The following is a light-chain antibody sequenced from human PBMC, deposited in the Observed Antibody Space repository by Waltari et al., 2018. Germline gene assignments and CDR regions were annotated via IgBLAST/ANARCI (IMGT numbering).Light chain of an antibody. CDR1: QSISSW. J-gene: IGKJ1*01. Sequence: DIQMTQSPSTLSASVGDRVTITCRAGQSISSWLAWYQQKPGKAPKLLIYRASTLESGVPSRFSGSGSGTEFTLTISSLQPDDFATYYCQEYSQATSTFGQGTKVEVK. CDR2: RAS. CDR3: QEYSQATST. V-gene: IGKV1-5*03.